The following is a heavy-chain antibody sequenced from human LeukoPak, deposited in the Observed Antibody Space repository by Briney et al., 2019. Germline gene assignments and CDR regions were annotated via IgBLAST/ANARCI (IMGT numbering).Heavy chain of an antibody. CDR3: ARDPLTGIYFRSFWFDP. D-gene: IGHD1-26*01. CDR2: INPSGGST. CDR1: GYTFTSYY. Sequence: ASVKVSCKASGYTFTSYYMHWVRQAPGQGLEWMGIINPSGGSTSYAQKFQGRVTMTRDTSTSTVYMELSSLRSEDTAVYYCARDPLTGIYFRSFWFDPWGQGTLVTVSS. J-gene: IGHJ5*02. V-gene: IGHV1-46*01.